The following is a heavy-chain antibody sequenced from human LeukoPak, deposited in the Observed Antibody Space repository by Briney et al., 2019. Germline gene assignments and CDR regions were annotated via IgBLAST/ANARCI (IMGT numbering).Heavy chain of an antibody. Sequence: GGSLRLSCVASVSSGLTRWMNWVRQAPGKGLEWVSTASGSGSHTYYADSVKGRFTISRDNSKNTLYLQMNSLRADDTAIYYCAKDRQGYNQNPDSWGQGTLVTVSS. J-gene: IGHJ4*02. CDR3: AKDRQGYNQNPDS. V-gene: IGHV3-23*01. CDR2: ASGSGSHT. CDR1: VSSGLTRW. D-gene: IGHD5-24*01.